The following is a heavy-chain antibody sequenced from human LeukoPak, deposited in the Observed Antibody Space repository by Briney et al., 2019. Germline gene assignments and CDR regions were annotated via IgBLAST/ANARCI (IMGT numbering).Heavy chain of an antibody. CDR3: ARVAGSYGYFRVPVSEAFDY. D-gene: IGHD5-18*01. V-gene: IGHV1-69*05. Sequence: ASVKVSCKASGGTFISYAISWVRQAPGQGLEWMGGVIPIFGTANYAQKFQGRVTITTDESTSTAYMELSSLRSEDTAVYYCARVAGSYGYFRVPVSEAFDYWGQGTLVTVSS. J-gene: IGHJ4*02. CDR2: VIPIFGTA. CDR1: GGTFISYA.